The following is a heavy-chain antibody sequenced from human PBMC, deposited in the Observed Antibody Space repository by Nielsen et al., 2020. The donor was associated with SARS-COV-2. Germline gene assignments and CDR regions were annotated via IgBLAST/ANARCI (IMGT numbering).Heavy chain of an antibody. CDR2: IRYDGSNK. V-gene: IGHV3-30*02. Sequence: GESLKISCAASGFTFSSYGMHWVRQAPGKGLEWVAFIRYDGSNKYYADSVKGRFTISRDNSKNTLYLQMNSLRAEDTAVYYCAKLGYCSGGSYQREGVYYYYGMDVWGQGTTVTVSS. CDR3: AKLGYCSGGSYQREGVYYYYGMDV. J-gene: IGHJ6*02. CDR1: GFTFSSYG. D-gene: IGHD2-15*01.